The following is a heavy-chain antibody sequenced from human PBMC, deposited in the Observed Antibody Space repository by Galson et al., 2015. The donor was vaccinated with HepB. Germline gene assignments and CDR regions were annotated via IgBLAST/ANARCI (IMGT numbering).Heavy chain of an antibody. Sequence: QSGAEVKKSGGSLKISCKGSGYSFAKYWIGWVRHMPGKGLEWMGIIYIGDSDTRYSPSFEGQVTISADKSIRTAYLQWSSLKASDTAMYYCARLPVVASAFGIWGQGTMVIGSS. D-gene: IGHD2-8*02. J-gene: IGHJ3*02. CDR3: ARLPVVASAFGI. CDR1: GYSFAKYW. CDR2: IYIGDSDT. V-gene: IGHV5-51*03.